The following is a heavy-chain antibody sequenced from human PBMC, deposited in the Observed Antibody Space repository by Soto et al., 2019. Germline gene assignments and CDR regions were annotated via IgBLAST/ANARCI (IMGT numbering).Heavy chain of an antibody. D-gene: IGHD2-2*01. CDR2: INSDGSRT. J-gene: IGHJ6*02. CDR1: GFNFSRYW. Sequence: GGSLRLSCSASGFNFSRYWTHWVRQVPGRGLVWVTHINSDGSRTTYADSVKGRFTISRDNAKNTLYLQMNSLRAEDTAVYYCARDLSSCSSARCYSYYYGMDVWGQGTTVTVSS. V-gene: IGHV3-74*01. CDR3: ARDLSSCSSARCYSYYYGMDV.